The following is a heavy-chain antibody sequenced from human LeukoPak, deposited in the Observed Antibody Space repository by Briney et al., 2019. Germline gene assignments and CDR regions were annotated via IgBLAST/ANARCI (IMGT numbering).Heavy chain of an antibody. J-gene: IGHJ4*02. CDR3: ARHWGSPYSSSSSYFDY. Sequence: SETLSLTCTVSGGSISSYYWSWLRQPPGKGLEWIGSIYHSGRTYYNPSLTSRVTISVDTSKNQFSLKLSSVTAADTAVYYCARHWGSPYSSSSSYFDYWGQGTLVTVSS. V-gene: IGHV4-59*05. CDR2: IYHSGRT. CDR1: GGSISSYY. D-gene: IGHD6-6*01.